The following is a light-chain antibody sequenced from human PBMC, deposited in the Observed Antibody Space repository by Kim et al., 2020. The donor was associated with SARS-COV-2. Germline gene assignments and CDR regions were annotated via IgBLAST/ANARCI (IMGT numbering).Light chain of an antibody. CDR3: SSSGDDSYVGTMLYV. CDR1: SSDVGGHNH. CDR2: EVN. V-gene: IGLV2-8*01. Sequence: QSALTQPPSASGSPGQSVTISCTGTSSDVGGHNHVSWYQQHPAKAPKLIIYEVNKRPAGVPDRFSGSKSGNTASLTVSGLQAEDEADYFCSSSGDDSYVGTMLYVSGSGTKVIVL. J-gene: IGLJ1*01.